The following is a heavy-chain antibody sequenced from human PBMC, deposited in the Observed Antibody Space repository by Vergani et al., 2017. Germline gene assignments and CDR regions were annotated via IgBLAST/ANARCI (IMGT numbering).Heavy chain of an antibody. CDR1: GYSFTSYW. V-gene: IGHV5-51*03. CDR2: IYPGDSDT. J-gene: IGHJ4*02. D-gene: IGHD3-3*01. CDR3: ARRKTTFGAYFDY. Sequence: EVQLVQSGAEVKTPGESLKIFCKGSGYSFTSYWIGWVRQMPGKALEWMGIIYPGDSDTRYSPSFQGQVTISADKSISTAYLQWSSLKASDTAMYYCARRKTTFGAYFDYWGQGTLVTVSS.